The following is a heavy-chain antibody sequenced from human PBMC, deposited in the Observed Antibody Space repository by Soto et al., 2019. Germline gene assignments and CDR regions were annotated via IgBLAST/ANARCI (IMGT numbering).Heavy chain of an antibody. Sequence: GGSLRLSCAASGFTFSSYGMHWVRQAPGKGLEWVAVISYDGSNKYYADSVKGRFTISRDNSKNTLYLQMNSLRAEDTAVYYCAKYGLEWRWTFTFDDWGQGTLVTVSS. J-gene: IGHJ4*02. V-gene: IGHV3-30*18. D-gene: IGHD2-15*01. CDR3: AKYGLEWRWTFTFDD. CDR2: ISYDGSNK. CDR1: GFTFSSYG.